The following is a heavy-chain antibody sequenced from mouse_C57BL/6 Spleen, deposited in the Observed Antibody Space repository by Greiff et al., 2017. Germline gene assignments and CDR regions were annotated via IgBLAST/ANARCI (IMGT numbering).Heavy chain of an antibody. CDR2: ILPGSGST. CDR1: GYTFTGYW. Sequence: VQLQQSGAELMKPGASVKLSCKATGYTFTGYWIEWVKQRPGHGLEWIGEILPGSGSTNYNEKFKGTATFTADTSSNTAYMQLSSLTTEDSAIYYCARPFHYYGSSYYFDYWGQGTTLTVSS. V-gene: IGHV1-9*01. D-gene: IGHD1-1*01. J-gene: IGHJ2*01. CDR3: ARPFHYYGSSYYFDY.